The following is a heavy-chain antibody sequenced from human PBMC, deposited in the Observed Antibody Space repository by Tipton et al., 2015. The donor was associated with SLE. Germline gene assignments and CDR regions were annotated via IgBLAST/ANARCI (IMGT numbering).Heavy chain of an antibody. CDR1: GGSFSGYY. Sequence: TLSLTCAVYGGSFSGYYWSWIRQPPEKGLEWIGEINHSGSTNYNPSLKSRVSISVDTSKNQFSLKLSSVTAADTAVYYCAAAAGRAGAYWGQGTLVTVSS. D-gene: IGHD6-13*01. J-gene: IGHJ4*02. V-gene: IGHV4-34*01. CDR2: INHSGST. CDR3: AAAAGRAGAY.